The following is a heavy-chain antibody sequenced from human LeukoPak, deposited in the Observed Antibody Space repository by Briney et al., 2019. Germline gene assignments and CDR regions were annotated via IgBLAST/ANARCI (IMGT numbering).Heavy chain of an antibody. J-gene: IGHJ4*02. V-gene: IGHV3-30*02. D-gene: IGHD2-2*01. CDR3: AKDAGGGLCYFDY. Sequence: GGSLRLSCATSGFTFSSYNMHWVRQAPGKGLEWVAFIQDDGINTYCADSVKGRFTISRDNSKNTLYLQMNSLRAEDTTVYYCAKDAGGGLCYFDYWGQGTLVTVSS. CDR2: IQDDGINT. CDR1: GFTFSSYN.